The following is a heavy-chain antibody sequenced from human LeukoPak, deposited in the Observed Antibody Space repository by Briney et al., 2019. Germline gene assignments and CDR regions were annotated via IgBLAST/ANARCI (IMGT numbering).Heavy chain of an antibody. CDR3: AREVIGFDY. Sequence: SETLSLTCTVSGGSISSYYWSWLRQPPGKGLEWIGYIYYSGSTNYNPSLKSRVTISVDTSKNQFSLKLSSVTAADTAVYYCAREVIGFDYWGQGTLVTVSS. CDR2: IYYSGST. D-gene: IGHD2-21*01. CDR1: GGSISSYY. J-gene: IGHJ4*02. V-gene: IGHV4-59*01.